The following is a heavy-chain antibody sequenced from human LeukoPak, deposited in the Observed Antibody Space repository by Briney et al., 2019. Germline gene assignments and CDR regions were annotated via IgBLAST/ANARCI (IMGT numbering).Heavy chain of an antibody. Sequence: GGSLRLSCAASGFTFSSYAMHWVRQAPGKGLEWVAVISNDGSNKYYADSVKGRFTISRDNSKNSLYLQMNSLRAEDTAVYYCARDNLGSREGIYWGQGTLVTVSS. V-gene: IGHV3-30*04. CDR1: GFTFSSYA. CDR3: ARDNLGSREGIY. D-gene: IGHD1-20*01. J-gene: IGHJ4*02. CDR2: ISNDGSNK.